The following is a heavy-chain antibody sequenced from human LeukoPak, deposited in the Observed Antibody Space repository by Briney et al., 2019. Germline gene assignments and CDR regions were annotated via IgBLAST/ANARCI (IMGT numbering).Heavy chain of an antibody. Sequence: GGSLKLSCAASGFTFSTYAMSWVRQAPGKGLECVSALSGNGNTIYYADSVKGRFTISRDNSKNTLSLQMNSLRAEDTAVYYCAKALYGGHDYWGQGTLVTVSS. CDR1: GFTFSTYA. J-gene: IGHJ4*02. CDR3: AKALYGGHDY. CDR2: LSGNGNTI. V-gene: IGHV3-23*01. D-gene: IGHD4-23*01.